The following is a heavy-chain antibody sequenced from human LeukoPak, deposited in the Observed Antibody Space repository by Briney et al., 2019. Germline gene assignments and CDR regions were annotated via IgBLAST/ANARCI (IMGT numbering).Heavy chain of an antibody. CDR2: ISWNSGSI. CDR1: GFTFDDYA. V-gene: IGHV3-9*01. J-gene: IGHJ4*02. CDR3: ARRAATERGHSYGLDY. Sequence: GGSLRLSCAGSGFTFDDYAMHWVRQAPGKGLEWVSGISWNSGSIGYADSVKGRFTISRDNAKNSLYLQMHSLRAEDTAMYYCARRAATERGHSYGLDYWGQGTLVTVSS. D-gene: IGHD5-18*01.